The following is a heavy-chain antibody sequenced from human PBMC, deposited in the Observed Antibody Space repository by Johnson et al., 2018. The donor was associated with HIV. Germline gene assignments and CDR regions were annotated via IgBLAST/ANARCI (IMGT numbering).Heavy chain of an antibody. J-gene: IGHJ3*01. Sequence: VQLVESGGGVVRPGGSLRLSCAASGFNFDDDGMSWVRQVPGKGLEWVSGINWNGRSTGYADSVKGRFTISRDNAKSSLYLQMNSLRDEDTSVYYCTVWRWGWSGQEPFDVWGPGTMVTVSS. CDR1: GFNFDDDG. V-gene: IGHV3-20*04. D-gene: IGHD3-3*01. CDR3: TVWRWGWSGQEPFDV. CDR2: INWNGRST.